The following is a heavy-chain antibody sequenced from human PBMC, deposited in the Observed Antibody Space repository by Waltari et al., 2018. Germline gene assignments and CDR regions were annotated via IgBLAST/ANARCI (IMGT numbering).Heavy chain of an antibody. CDR3: ARGVVFYYFDY. Sequence: QVQLVESGGGVVQPGRSLRLSCAASGFTFSSYAMHWVRQAPGKGLEWVAVISYDGSNKYYADSVKGRFTISRDNSKNTLYLQMNSLRAEDTAVYYCARGVVFYYFDYWGQGTLVTVSS. CDR2: ISYDGSNK. CDR1: GFTFSSYA. D-gene: IGHD2-15*01. V-gene: IGHV3-30-3*01. J-gene: IGHJ4*02.